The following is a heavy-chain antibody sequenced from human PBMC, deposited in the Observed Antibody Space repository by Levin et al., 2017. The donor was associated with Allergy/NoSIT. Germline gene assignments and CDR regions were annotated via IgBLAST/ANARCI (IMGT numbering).Heavy chain of an antibody. CDR2: IIPIFGTA. D-gene: IGHD3-16*01. CDR1: GGTFSSYA. CDR3: ARFKSLGAHFDY. V-gene: IGHV1-69*01. J-gene: IGHJ4*02. Sequence: KISCKASGGTFSSYAISWVRQAPGQGLEWMGGIIPIFGTANYAQKFQGRVTITADESTSTAYMELSSLRSEDTAVYYCARFKSLGAHFDYWGQGTLVTVSS.